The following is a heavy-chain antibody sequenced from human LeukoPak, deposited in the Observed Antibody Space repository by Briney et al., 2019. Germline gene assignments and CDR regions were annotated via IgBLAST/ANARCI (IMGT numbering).Heavy chain of an antibody. CDR3: AKWESSGGGAFDI. CDR1: EFSVGSNY. CDR2: IYSGGST. Sequence: GGSLRLSCAASEFSVGSNYMTWVRQAPGKGLEWVSLIYSGGSTYYADSVKGRFTISRDNSKNTLYLQMNSLRAEDTAVYYCAKWESSGGGAFDIWGQGTMVTVSS. V-gene: IGHV3-66*01. J-gene: IGHJ3*02. D-gene: IGHD1-26*01.